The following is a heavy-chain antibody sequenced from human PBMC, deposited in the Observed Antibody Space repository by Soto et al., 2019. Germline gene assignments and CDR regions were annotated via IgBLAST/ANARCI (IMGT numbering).Heavy chain of an antibody. V-gene: IGHV1-24*01. CDR1: GHTLSEIS. CDR2: NDPEDGEK. CDR3: VVDSPSRSVDAYNFYYGMEV. J-gene: IGHJ6*02. D-gene: IGHD3-16*01. Sequence: QVQLVQSGAEVKKPVASVRVSCKVSGHTLSEISMHWVRHAPGKGLEWMGGNDPEDGEKDYALNFQDRLSMTEDTSTDTDYMDLSGLSSDDTAVYFCVVDSPSRSVDAYNFYYGMEVWGQGTTVIVSS.